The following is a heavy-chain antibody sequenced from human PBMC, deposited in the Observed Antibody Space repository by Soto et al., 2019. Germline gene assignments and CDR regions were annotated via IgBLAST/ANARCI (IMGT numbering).Heavy chain of an antibody. Sequence: QVQLVESGGGVVQPGRALRLSCAASGFRFNTSGMHWVRQAPGKGLEWVAVIAWAGSQEFYGDSVRGRFTIARDNSKNTLFLQMKSLTPEDTAVYYCATKVRVTNYLYYGMDVWGQGTTVTVSS. CDR2: IAWAGSQE. J-gene: IGHJ6*01. V-gene: IGHV3-30*03. D-gene: IGHD2-21*02. CDR1: GFRFNTSG. CDR3: ATKVRVTNYLYYGMDV.